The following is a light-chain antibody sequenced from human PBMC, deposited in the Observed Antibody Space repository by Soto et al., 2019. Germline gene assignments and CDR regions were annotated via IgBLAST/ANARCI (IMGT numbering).Light chain of an antibody. V-gene: IGLV1-44*01. J-gene: IGLJ1*01. CDR3: AAWDDSLNGRYV. CDR1: SSNIGSNT. Sequence: QSVLTQPPSASGTPGQRVTISCSGSSSNIGSNTVNWYQQLPGTAPKLLIYSNTQRPSGVPERFSGSKSGTSASLAISGLQSEEESDYYCAAWDDSLNGRYVFGTGTKVTV. CDR2: SNT.